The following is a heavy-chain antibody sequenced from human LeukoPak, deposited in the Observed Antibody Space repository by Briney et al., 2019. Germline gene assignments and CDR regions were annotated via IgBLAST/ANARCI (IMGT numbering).Heavy chain of an antibody. D-gene: IGHD3-22*01. V-gene: IGHV3-23*01. CDR3: AKDLSPRLLPQYYFDY. J-gene: IGHJ4*02. CDR2: ISGSGGST. CDR1: GFTFSSYA. Sequence: PGGSLRLSCAASGFTFSSYAMSWVRQAPGKGLEWVSAISGSGGSTYYADSVKGRFTISRDNSKNTLYLQMNSLRAEDTAVYYCAKDLSPRLLPQYYFDYWGQGTLVTVSS.